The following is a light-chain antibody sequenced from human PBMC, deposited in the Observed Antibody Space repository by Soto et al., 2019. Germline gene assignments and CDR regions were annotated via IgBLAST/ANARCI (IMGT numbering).Light chain of an antibody. CDR2: EAS. J-gene: IGKJ4*01. CDR1: QSIGIY. CDR3: QQRSTWPLT. V-gene: IGKV3-11*01. Sequence: EIVLTQSPATLSLSPGDRATLSCRASQSIGIYLAWYQQTPGQSPRLLIYEASNRATGVLAKFSGTGSGTDFTLTISSLESEDFGIYYCQQRSTWPLTFGGGTRVEI.